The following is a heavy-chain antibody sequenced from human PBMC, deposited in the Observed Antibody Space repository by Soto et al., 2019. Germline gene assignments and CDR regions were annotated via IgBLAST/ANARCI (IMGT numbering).Heavy chain of an antibody. CDR3: ARVGGYYYSYMDV. CDR2: ISSSSSYI. V-gene: IGHV3-21*01. CDR1: GFTFSSYS. J-gene: IGHJ6*03. Sequence: EVQLVESGVGLVKPGGSLRLSCAASGFTFSSYSMNCVRQAPGKGLEWVSCISSSSSYIYYAVSVKGRFTISRDNAKNSLYLQMNSLRAEDTAVYYCARVGGYYYSYMDVWGKGTTVTVSS. D-gene: IGHD2-15*01.